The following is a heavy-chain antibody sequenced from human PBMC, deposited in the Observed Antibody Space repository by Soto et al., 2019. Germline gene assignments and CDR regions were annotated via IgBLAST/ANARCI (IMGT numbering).Heavy chain of an antibody. D-gene: IGHD3-22*01. CDR1: GGSISSYY. CDR3: ARDSPYYDSSGYYFDY. Sequence: QVQLQESGPGLVKPSETLSHTCTVSGGSISSYYWSWIRQPPGKGLEWIGYIYYSGSTNYNPSLKSRVTISVXTXKXXFSLKLSSVTAADTAVYYCARDSPYYDSSGYYFDYWGQGTLVTVSS. CDR2: IYYSGST. V-gene: IGHV4-59*01. J-gene: IGHJ4*02.